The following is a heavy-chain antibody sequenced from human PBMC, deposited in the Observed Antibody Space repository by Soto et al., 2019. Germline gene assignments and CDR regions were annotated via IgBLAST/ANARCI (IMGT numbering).Heavy chain of an antibody. CDR1: GGSFSGYY. CDR3: ARGRYCSSTSCYRGYYYYGMDV. D-gene: IGHD2-2*02. J-gene: IGHJ6*02. CDR2: INHSGST. V-gene: IGHV4-34*01. Sequence: TSETLSLTCAVYGGSFSGYYWSWIRQPPGKGLEWIGEINHSGSTNYNPSLKSRVTISVDTSKNQFSLKLSSVTAADTAVYYCARGRYCSSTSCYRGYYYYGMDVWGQGTTVTVSS.